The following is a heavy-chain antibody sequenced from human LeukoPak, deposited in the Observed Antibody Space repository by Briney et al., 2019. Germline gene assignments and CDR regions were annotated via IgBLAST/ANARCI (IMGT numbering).Heavy chain of an antibody. CDR3: ARQSRATGTLDS. V-gene: IGHV4-59*08. CDR2: IYYSGST. D-gene: IGHD6-13*01. CDR1: GGSISSYY. Sequence: SETLSLTCTVSGGSISSYYWSWIRQPPGKGLEWIGYIYYSGSTNYNPSLKSRVTISLDTSKNQYSLKLSSVTAADTAVYYCARQSRATGTLDSWGQGTLVTVSS. J-gene: IGHJ5*01.